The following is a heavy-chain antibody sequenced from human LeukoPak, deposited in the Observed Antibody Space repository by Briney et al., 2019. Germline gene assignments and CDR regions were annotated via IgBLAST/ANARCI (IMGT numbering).Heavy chain of an antibody. CDR3: SRGLDAFHI. CDR1: GFTFSSYA. J-gene: IGHJ3*02. Sequence: GGSLRLSCAASGFTFSSYAMSWVRQAPGKGLVWVSRINSDGSFTDEGDSVKGRFTISKDNAKNTLYLQMNSLRAEDTAMYYCSRGLDAFHIWGQGTMVTVSS. V-gene: IGHV3-74*01. CDR2: INSDGSFT.